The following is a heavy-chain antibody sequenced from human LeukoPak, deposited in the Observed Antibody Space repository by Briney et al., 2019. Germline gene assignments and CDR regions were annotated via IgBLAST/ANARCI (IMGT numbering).Heavy chain of an antibody. Sequence: SETLSLTCTVSGGSISSSSYYWGWIRQPPGKGLEWIGSIYYSGSTYYNPSLKSRVTISVDTSKNQFSLKLSSVTAADTAVYYCARCNIGYGQVANWVDPWGQGTLVTVSS. CDR1: GGSISSSSYY. CDR2: IYYSGST. V-gene: IGHV4-39*01. D-gene: IGHD5-18*01. J-gene: IGHJ5*02. CDR3: ARCNIGYGQVANWVDP.